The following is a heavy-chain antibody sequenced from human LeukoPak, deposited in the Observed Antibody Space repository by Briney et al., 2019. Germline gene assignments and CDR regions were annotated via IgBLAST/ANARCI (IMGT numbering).Heavy chain of an antibody. J-gene: IGHJ3*02. Sequence: GGSLRLSCAASGFTFSDYYMSWIRQAPGKGLEWVSYISSSGSTIYYADSVKGRFTISRDNAKNSLYLQMNSLRAEDTAVYYCASELPYYYLWAFDIWGQGTMVTVSS. CDR3: ASELPYYYLWAFDI. CDR2: ISSSGSTI. D-gene: IGHD3-3*01. CDR1: GFTFSDYY. V-gene: IGHV3-11*04.